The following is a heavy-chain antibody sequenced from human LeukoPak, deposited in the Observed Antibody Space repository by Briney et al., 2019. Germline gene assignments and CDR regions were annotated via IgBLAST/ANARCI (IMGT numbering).Heavy chain of an antibody. Sequence: GVSLRLSCAASGFTFSSYAMNWVRQAPGKGLEWVSAINSNGGSTYYADSVKGRFTISRDNSKNTLYLQMNSLRAEDTAVYYCAKGPLPRIDYWGQGTLVTVSS. V-gene: IGHV3-23*01. CDR1: GFTFSSYA. CDR2: INSNGGST. J-gene: IGHJ4*02. CDR3: AKGPLPRIDY.